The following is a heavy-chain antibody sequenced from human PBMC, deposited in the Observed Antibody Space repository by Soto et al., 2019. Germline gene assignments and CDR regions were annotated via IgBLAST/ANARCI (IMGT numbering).Heavy chain of an antibody. V-gene: IGHV3-30*18. CDR2: ISYDGSKQ. D-gene: IGHD6-13*01. Sequence: GGSLRLSCAASGFTFSSYGMHWVRQAPGKGLEWVAVISYDGSKQYYADSVKGRFTISRDNSKNTLYLQMNSLRVEDTAMYYCAKERDSSSCYREYFQHWGQGTQVTVS. J-gene: IGHJ1*01. CDR3: AKERDSSSCYREYFQH. CDR1: GFTFSSYG.